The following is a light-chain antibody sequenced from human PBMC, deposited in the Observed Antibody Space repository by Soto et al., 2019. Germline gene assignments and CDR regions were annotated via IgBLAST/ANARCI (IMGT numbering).Light chain of an antibody. CDR2: GAS. Sequence: EIVLTHSPGTLSLSPGQRATLSCRASQSVSSSYLAWYQQKPGQAPRLLIYGASSRATGIPDRFSGSGSGTAFNLTSSRLEPADFAVYYCQQYGSSPITFGQGTRLEIK. CDR1: QSVSSSY. V-gene: IGKV3-20*01. CDR3: QQYGSSPIT. J-gene: IGKJ5*01.